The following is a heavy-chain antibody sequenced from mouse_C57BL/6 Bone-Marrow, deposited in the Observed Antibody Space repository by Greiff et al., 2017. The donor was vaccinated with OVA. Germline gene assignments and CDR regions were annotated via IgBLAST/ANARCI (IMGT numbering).Heavy chain of an antibody. D-gene: IGHD2-4*01. J-gene: IGHJ3*01. CDR1: GFSINSDCY. Sequence: DVMLVESGPSLVRPSQTLSLTCTVTGFSINSDCYWIWIRQFPGNKLEYIGYTFYSGITYYNPSLESRTYITRDTSKNQFSLKLSSVTTEDTATYYCAAESYDYDGQAWFAYWGQGTLVTVSA. CDR2: TFYSGIT. V-gene: IGHV3-3*01. CDR3: AAESYDYDGQAWFAY.